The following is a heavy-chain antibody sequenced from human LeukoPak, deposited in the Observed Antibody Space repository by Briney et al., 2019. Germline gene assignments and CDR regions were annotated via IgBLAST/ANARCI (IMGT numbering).Heavy chain of an antibody. V-gene: IGHV4-39*01. CDR1: GGSISSSSYY. Sequence: AETLSLTCTVSGGSISSSSYYWGWIRQPPGKGLEWIWTIYYSGSTFYNSSLNSRVTISVDPSKTQFSLKLSSVTAADRAVYYCARQWLVSPLFDYWGQGTLVTVSS. CDR2: IYYSGST. CDR3: ARQWLVSPLFDY. D-gene: IGHD6-19*01. J-gene: IGHJ4*02.